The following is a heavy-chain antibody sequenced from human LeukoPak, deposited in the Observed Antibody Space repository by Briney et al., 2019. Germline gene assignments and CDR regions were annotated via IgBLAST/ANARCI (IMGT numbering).Heavy chain of an antibody. D-gene: IGHD2-15*01. Sequence: PSETLSLTCSVSGGSITNFFWTWIRQPAGKGLEYIGRIYASGSIDYNPSLKSRVTVSVDTSNNQFSLNLTSVTAADTALYFCARSARFNYFYMDVWGKGTSVTVSS. CDR2: IYASGSI. J-gene: IGHJ6*03. CDR1: GGSITNFF. CDR3: ARSARFNYFYMDV. V-gene: IGHV4-4*07.